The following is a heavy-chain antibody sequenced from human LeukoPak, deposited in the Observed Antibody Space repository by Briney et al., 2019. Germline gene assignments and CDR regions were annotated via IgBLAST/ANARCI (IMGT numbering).Heavy chain of an antibody. V-gene: IGHV4-59*01. CDR3: ARAGYYGSGYFDY. CDR2: IYYSGST. CDR1: GGSISSYY. D-gene: IGHD3-10*01. J-gene: IGHJ4*02. Sequence: PSETLSLTCTVSGGSISSYYWSWIRQPPGKGLEWIGYIYYSGSTNYNPSLKSRVTISVDTSKNQFSLKLGSVTAADTAVYYCARAGYYGSGYFDYWGQGTLVTVSS.